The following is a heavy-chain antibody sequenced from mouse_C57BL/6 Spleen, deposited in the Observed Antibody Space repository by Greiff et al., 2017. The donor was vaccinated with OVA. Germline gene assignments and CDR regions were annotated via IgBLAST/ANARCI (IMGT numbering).Heavy chain of an antibody. V-gene: IGHV1-82*01. CDR2: IYPGDGDT. D-gene: IGHD1-1*01. J-gene: IGHJ2*01. CDR3: AREPFITTVVAHFDY. Sequence: VQLQESGPELVKPGASVKISCKASGYAFSSSWMNWVKQRPGKGLEWIGRIYPGDGDTNYNGKFKGKATLTADKSSSTAYMQLSSLTSEDSAVYFCAREPFITTVVAHFDYWGQGTTLTVSS. CDR1: GYAFSSSW.